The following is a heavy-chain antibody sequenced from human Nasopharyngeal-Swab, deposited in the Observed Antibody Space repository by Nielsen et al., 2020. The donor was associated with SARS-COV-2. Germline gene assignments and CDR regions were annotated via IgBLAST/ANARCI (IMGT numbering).Heavy chain of an antibody. CDR3: ARLIIAGQNWFDP. CDR2: IDPSDSYT. J-gene: IGHJ5*02. V-gene: IGHV5-10-1*01. CDR1: GYSFTSYW. Sequence: GASLKISCKGSGYSFTSYWISWVRQMPGKGLEWMGRIDPSDSYTNYSPSFQGHVTISADKSISTAYRQWSSLKASDTAMYYCARLIIAGQNWFDPWGQGTLVTVSS. D-gene: IGHD6-13*01.